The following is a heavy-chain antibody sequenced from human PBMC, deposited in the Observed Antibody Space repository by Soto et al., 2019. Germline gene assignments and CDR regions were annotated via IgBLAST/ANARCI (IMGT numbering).Heavy chain of an antibody. Sequence: SETLSLTCTVSGGSISSYYWSWIRQPPGKGLEWIGYIYYSGSTNYNPSLKSRVTISVDTSKNQFSLKLSSVTAADTAVYYCARASIAARLVDYWGQGTLVTSPQ. J-gene: IGHJ4*02. CDR1: GGSISSYY. CDR3: ARASIAARLVDY. D-gene: IGHD6-6*01. V-gene: IGHV4-59*01. CDR2: IYYSGST.